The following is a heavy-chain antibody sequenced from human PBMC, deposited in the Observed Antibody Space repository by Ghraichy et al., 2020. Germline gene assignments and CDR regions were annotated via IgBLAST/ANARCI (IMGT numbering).Heavy chain of an antibody. Sequence: SETLSLTCTVSGGSISSSSYYWGWIRQPPGKGLEWIGSIYYSGSTYYNPSLKSRVTISVDTSKNQFSLKLSSVTAADTAVYYCARHGDSSGYLDYWGQGTLVTVSS. CDR3: ARHGDSSGYLDY. J-gene: IGHJ4*02. V-gene: IGHV4-39*01. CDR2: IYYSGST. D-gene: IGHD3-22*01. CDR1: GGSISSSSYY.